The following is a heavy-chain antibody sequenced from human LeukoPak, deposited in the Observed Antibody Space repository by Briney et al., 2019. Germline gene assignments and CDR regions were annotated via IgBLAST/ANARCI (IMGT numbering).Heavy chain of an antibody. CDR1: GFTFSKAW. D-gene: IGHD4-17*01. CDR2: IKSDGGTT. J-gene: IGHJ4*02. CDR3: TTDLGDYGDYIRC. Sequence: GGSLRLSCAASGFTFSKAWFSWVRRAPGKGLEWIGRIKSDGGTTDYAAPVKGRFTISRDDSKNTLSLQMNSLKAEDTAVYYCTTDLGDYGDYIRCRGQGTLVTVSS. V-gene: IGHV3-15*01.